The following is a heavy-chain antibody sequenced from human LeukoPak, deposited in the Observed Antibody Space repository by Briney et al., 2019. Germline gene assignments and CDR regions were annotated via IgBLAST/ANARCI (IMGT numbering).Heavy chain of an antibody. J-gene: IGHJ3*02. CDR1: AGTFTRYA. CDR3: AGDRPGTPVGFDI. CDR2: ITPMSATP. D-gene: IGHD3-10*01. Sequence: GSSVKVSCKTSAGTFTRYAISWVRQAPGQGLEWMGRITPMSATPSQTQWIQGRVTITADISTNTVYLDLSSLRSEDTALYFCAGDRPGTPVGFDIWGQGTMVTVSS. V-gene: IGHV1-69*06.